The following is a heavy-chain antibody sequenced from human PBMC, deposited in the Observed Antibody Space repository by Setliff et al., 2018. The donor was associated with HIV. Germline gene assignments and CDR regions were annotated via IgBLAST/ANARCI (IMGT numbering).Heavy chain of an antibody. CDR1: GLTFSTYN. D-gene: IGHD2-2*01. CDR3: ASPYCSSPSCYVDYYYYGLDL. V-gene: IGHV3-21*01. J-gene: IGHJ6*02. Sequence: GGSLRLSCAASGLTFSTYNMYWVRQAPGKGLEWVSSISSSSGYIYYADSVKGRFTISRDNAKSSLYLQMNSLRAEDTAVYYCASPYCSSPSCYVDYYYYGLDLWGQGTTVTVSS. CDR2: ISSSSGYI.